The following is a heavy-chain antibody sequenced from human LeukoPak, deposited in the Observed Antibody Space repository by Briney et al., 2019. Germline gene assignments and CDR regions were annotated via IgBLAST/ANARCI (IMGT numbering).Heavy chain of an antibody. V-gene: IGHV4-61*01. D-gene: IGHD1-26*01. CDR2: IFYSGST. CDR3: ARGLSGGAAIDY. CDR1: GASISTDSYY. Sequence: ASETLSLTCTVSGASISTDSYYWGWIRQSPGKGLEWIGYIFYSGSTKYNPSLKSRVTISVDTSKNQFSLKLSSVTAADTAVYYCARGLSGGAAIDYWGQGTLVTVSS. J-gene: IGHJ4*02.